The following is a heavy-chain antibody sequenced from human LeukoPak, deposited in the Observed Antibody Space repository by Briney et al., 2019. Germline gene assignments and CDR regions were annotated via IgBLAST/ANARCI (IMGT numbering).Heavy chain of an antibody. CDR3: ASPAYSSSWYRYYFDY. Sequence: GGSLRPSCAASGFTFSSYAMSWVRQAPGKGLGWVSAISGSGGSTYYADSVKGRFTISRDNSKNTLYLQMNSLRAEDTAVYYCASPAYSSSWYRYYFDYWGQGTLVTVSP. V-gene: IGHV3-23*01. CDR2: ISGSGGST. CDR1: GFTFSSYA. J-gene: IGHJ4*02. D-gene: IGHD6-13*01.